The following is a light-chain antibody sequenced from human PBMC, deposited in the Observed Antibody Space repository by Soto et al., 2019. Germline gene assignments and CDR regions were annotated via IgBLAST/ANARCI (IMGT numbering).Light chain of an antibody. CDR1: QSVSSSY. CDR2: GAS. Sequence: DIVLTQSPGTLSLSPGERATLSCRASQSVSSSYLAGYQQKPGQAPRLLIYGASIMATGIPDRFSGSGSGTDFTLTISRLEPEDFAVYYCQQYGSSPLTFGGGTKVEIK. V-gene: IGKV3-20*01. J-gene: IGKJ4*01. CDR3: QQYGSSPLT.